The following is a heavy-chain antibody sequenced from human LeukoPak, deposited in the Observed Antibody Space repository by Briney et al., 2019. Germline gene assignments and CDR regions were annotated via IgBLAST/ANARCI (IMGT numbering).Heavy chain of an antibody. Sequence: ASVKVSCKASGYTFTGYYMHWVRQAPGQGLEWMGWINPNSGGTNYAQKFQGRVTMTRDTSISTAYMELSRLRSDDTAVYYGARRSGGPRGAFDIWGQGTMVTVSS. CDR3: ARRSGGPRGAFDI. CDR2: INPNSGGT. J-gene: IGHJ3*02. V-gene: IGHV1-2*02. D-gene: IGHD3-3*01. CDR1: GYTFTGYY.